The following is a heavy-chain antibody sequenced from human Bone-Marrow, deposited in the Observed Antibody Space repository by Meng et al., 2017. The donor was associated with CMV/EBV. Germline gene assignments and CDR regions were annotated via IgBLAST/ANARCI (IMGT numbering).Heavy chain of an antibody. CDR3: TRGSAAAAGATILPDY. Sequence: GSLRLSCTVSGGSISSSSYYWGWIRQPPGKGLEWIGSIYYSGSTYYNPSLKSRVTISVDTSKNQFSLKLSSVTAADTAIYYCTRGSAAAAGATILPDYWGQGALVTVSS. CDR2: IYYSGST. D-gene: IGHD1-26*01. J-gene: IGHJ4*02. V-gene: IGHV4-39*07. CDR1: GGSISSSSYY.